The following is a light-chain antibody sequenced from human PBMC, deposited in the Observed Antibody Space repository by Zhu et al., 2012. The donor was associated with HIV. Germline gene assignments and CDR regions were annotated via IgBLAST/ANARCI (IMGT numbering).Light chain of an antibody. J-gene: IGKJ2*01. CDR3: QQYKNWPPYT. Sequence: IVLTQSPGTLSLSPGERATLSCRASQSVSTTYLAWYQQKPGQAPRLLIYGASSRATGIPARFSGSGSGTEFTLTISSLQSEDFAVYYCQQYKNWPPYTFGQGTKLEIK. CDR2: GAS. CDR1: QSVSTTY. V-gene: IGKV3D-15*01.